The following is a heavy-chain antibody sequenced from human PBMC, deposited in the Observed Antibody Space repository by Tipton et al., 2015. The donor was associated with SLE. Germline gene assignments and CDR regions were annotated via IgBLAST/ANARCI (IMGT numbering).Heavy chain of an antibody. V-gene: IGHV4-39*01. CDR1: GGPISSSSYY. D-gene: IGHD1-26*01. CDR2: IYYSGST. CDR3: ASQLRSSGSYYCLYLDL. J-gene: IGHJ2*01. Sequence: GLVKPSATLSLTCTVSGGPISSSSYYWGWIRQPPGKGLEWIGSIYYSGSTYYNPSLKSRVTISVDTSKNQFSLKLSSVTAADTAVYYCASQLRSSGSYYCLYLDLWGRGTLVTVSS.